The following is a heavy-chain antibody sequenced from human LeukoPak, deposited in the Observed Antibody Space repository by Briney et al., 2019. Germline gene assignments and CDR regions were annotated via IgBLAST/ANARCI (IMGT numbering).Heavy chain of an antibody. Sequence: GSSVNVSCKASGYIFSGHYIQWVRQAPGQGLEWMGWINPASGGTNNAQKFHGRVPMTTDTSISTHYMELNSLRSDDTAVYYCARVLFPSGPTHCFDPWGQGTLVTVSS. J-gene: IGHJ5*02. CDR1: GYIFSGHY. D-gene: IGHD2-21*01. V-gene: IGHV1-2*02. CDR3: ARVLFPSGPTHCFDP. CDR2: INPASGGT.